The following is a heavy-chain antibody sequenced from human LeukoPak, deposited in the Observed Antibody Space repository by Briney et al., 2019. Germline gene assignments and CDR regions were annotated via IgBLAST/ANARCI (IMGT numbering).Heavy chain of an antibody. J-gene: IGHJ6*03. D-gene: IGHD2-21*02. CDR1: GFSLSTSGMC. CDR3: ARIRVVTAPYYYYYMDV. Sequence: SGPTLVNPTQTLTLTCTFSGFSLSTSGMCVSWIRQPPGKALEWLARIDWDDDKYYSTSLKTRLTISKDTSNNQVVLTMTKMDPVDTATYYCARIRVVTAPYYYYYMDVWGKGTTVTVSS. V-gene: IGHV2-70*11. CDR2: IDWDDDK.